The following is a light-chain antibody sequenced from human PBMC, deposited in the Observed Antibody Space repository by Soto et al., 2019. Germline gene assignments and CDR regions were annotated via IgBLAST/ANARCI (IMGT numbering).Light chain of an antibody. V-gene: IGKV1-39*01. Sequence: DIQMTQYPSSLSAFAGDRVTITCRASQSISNYLNWYQQKPGKAPKLLIYAASSLQSGVPSRFSGSGSGADFILTISSLQSEDFATYYCQQSYSTPITFGQGTRLEIK. J-gene: IGKJ5*01. CDR2: AAS. CDR3: QQSYSTPIT. CDR1: QSISNY.